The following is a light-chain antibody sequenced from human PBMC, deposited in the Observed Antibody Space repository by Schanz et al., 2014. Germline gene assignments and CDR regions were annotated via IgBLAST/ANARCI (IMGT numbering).Light chain of an antibody. CDR2: GAS. Sequence: EIVLTQSPGTLSLSPGERATLSCRASQSVSSSYLAWYQQKPGQAPRLLIYGASSRATGIPDRFSGSGSGTDFTLTISRLEPEDFAVYFCQQRSNWPPMSTFGQGT. CDR3: QQRSNWPPMST. J-gene: IGKJ2*01. V-gene: IGKV3D-20*02. CDR1: QSVSSSY.